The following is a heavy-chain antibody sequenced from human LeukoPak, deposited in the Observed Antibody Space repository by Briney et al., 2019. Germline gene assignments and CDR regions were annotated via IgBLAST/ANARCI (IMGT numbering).Heavy chain of an antibody. Sequence: GASVKVSCKASGYTFTSYGISWVRQAPGQGLEWMGWISAYNGNTNYAQKLQGRVTMTTDTSTSTAYMELRSLRSDDTAVYYCARDPGYGHQLVDLDADYWGQGTLVTVSS. J-gene: IGHJ4*02. CDR2: ISAYNGNT. CDR3: ARDPGYGHQLVDLDADY. V-gene: IGHV1-18*01. D-gene: IGHD6-13*01. CDR1: GYTFTSYG.